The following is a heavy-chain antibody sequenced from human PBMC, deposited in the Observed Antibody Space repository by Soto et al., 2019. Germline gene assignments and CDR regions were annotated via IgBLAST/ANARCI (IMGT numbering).Heavy chain of an antibody. J-gene: IGHJ4*02. D-gene: IGHD6-19*01. CDR1: GDSINNFY. Sequence: PSETLSLTCTSSGDSINNFYWSWIRQPPGKGLEWLGYINTIGSTNYNPSLKSRVTISVDTSKNQVSLKLTSVTAADTAVYYCAKDWFTSGWPVFDYWGQGTLVTVSS. V-gene: IGHV4-59*01. CDR3: AKDWFTSGWPVFDY. CDR2: INTIGST.